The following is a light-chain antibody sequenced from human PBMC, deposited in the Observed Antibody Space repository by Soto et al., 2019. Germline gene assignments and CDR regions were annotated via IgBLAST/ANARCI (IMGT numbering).Light chain of an antibody. Sequence: EIVLTQSPGTLSLSPGERAILSCRASQSVYNNYLAWYQQKPGQAPRLLIYGASSRATVVPDRFSGSGSGTDFTLTISRLEPDDFAVYLCQQYGTSLTFGPGTKVDIK. J-gene: IGKJ3*01. CDR2: GAS. CDR3: QQYGTSLT. V-gene: IGKV3-20*01. CDR1: QSVYNNY.